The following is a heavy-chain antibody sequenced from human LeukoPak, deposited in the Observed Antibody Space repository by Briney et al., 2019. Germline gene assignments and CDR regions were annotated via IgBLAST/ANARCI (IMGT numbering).Heavy chain of an antibody. CDR1: GYTFTGYY. J-gene: IGHJ4*02. CDR3: ARGGDSYYAWLKPKNDY. CDR2: INPNSGGT. V-gene: IGHV1-2*02. Sequence: GASVKVSCKASGYTFTGYYMHWVRQAPGQGLEWMGWINPNSGGTNYAQKFQGRVTMTRDTSISTAYMELSRLRSDDTAVYYCARGGDSYYAWLKPKNDYWGQGTLVTVSS. D-gene: IGHD3-3*01.